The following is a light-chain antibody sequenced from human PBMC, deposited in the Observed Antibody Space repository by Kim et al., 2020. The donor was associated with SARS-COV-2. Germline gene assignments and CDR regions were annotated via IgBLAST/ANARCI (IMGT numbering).Light chain of an antibody. V-gene: IGKV1-39*01. J-gene: IGKJ1*01. Sequence: DIQMTQSPSSLSASVGDRVTITCRASQSISRYLNWYRQKPGKDPDLRIYAASSLQSGVPSRFSGSGSGTEFTVTISSLQPEDFATYYCQQTYTTPPWTFGQGTKVDIK. CDR3: QQTYTTPPWT. CDR2: AAS. CDR1: QSISRY.